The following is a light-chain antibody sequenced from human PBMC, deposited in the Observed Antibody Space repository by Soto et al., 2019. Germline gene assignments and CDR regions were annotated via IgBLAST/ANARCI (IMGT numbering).Light chain of an antibody. V-gene: IGLV2-14*01. J-gene: IGLJ2*01. CDR2: DVS. CDR3: SSYTTRITVI. Sequence: QSALTQPASVSGSPGQSITISCTGTSSDSGYYNYVSWYQQHPGKAPKLMIYDVSYRPSGVSNRFSGSKSGNTASLTISGLQDEDEADYYCSSYTTRITVIFGGGTKLTVL. CDR1: SSDSGYYNY.